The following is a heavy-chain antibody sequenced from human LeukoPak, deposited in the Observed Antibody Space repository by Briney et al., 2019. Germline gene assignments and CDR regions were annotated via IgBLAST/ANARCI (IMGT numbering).Heavy chain of an antibody. D-gene: IGHD6-6*01. Sequence: SETLSLTCTVSRGSISGYSWSWIRQSPGGGLEWIGYIYYSGDTAYNPSLRSRVTLSVDTSKNQFSLKLSSVTAADTAVYYCARRVGSSDCFDYWGQGTLVTVSS. CDR3: ARRVGSSDCFDY. V-gene: IGHV4-59*08. J-gene: IGHJ4*02. CDR2: IYYSGDT. CDR1: RGSISGYS.